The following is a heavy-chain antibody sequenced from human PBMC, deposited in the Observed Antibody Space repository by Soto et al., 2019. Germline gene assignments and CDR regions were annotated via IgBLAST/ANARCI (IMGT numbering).Heavy chain of an antibody. CDR2: ISGSGRTT. CDR1: GFTFSNYA. Sequence: GGSLSLSRGASGFTFSNYAMSWVRQAPGKGLEWVSTISGSGRTTGNADSVKGRFTISGDNSKNTLYLQVNNLRAEDTAIYYCARKGPPRAAFDRWGHGTMVTLSS. J-gene: IGHJ3*01. CDR3: ARKGPPRAAFDR. V-gene: IGHV3-23*01.